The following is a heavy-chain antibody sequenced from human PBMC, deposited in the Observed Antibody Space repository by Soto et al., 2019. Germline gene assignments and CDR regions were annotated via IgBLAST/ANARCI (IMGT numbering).Heavy chain of an antibody. CDR2: IIPIFGTA. Sequence: VASVKVSCKASGGTFSSYAISWVRQAPGQGLEWMGGIIPIFGTANYAQKFQGRVTITADKSTSTAYMELSSLRSEDTAVYYCARGNYDSSGYRYYYGMDVWGQGTTVTVSS. CDR3: ARGNYDSSGYRYYYGMDV. J-gene: IGHJ6*02. CDR1: GGTFSSYA. V-gene: IGHV1-69*06. D-gene: IGHD3-22*01.